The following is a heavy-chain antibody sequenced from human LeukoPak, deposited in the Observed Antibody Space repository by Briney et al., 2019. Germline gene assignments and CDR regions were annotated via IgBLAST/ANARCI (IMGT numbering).Heavy chain of an antibody. J-gene: IGHJ4*02. CDR2: MYHGGST. CDR1: GGSISSSSYY. Sequence: SETLSLTCTVSGGSISSSSYYWGWIRQPPGKGLEWIGSMYHGGSTYYNPSLRSRVTISIDTSKNHFSLKLSSVTAADTAVYYCARGGAGYCSTTSCRAGVDYWGQGTLVTVSS. V-gene: IGHV4-39*02. D-gene: IGHD2-2*01. CDR3: ARGGAGYCSTTSCRAGVDY.